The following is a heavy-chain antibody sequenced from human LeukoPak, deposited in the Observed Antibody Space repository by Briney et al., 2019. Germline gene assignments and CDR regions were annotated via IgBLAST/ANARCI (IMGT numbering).Heavy chain of an antibody. CDR1: GFTFSSYG. D-gene: IGHD6-19*01. CDR3: AKARHGGWYGGGGGAFDI. J-gene: IGHJ3*02. Sequence: GVSLRLSCAASGFTFSSYGMHWVPQAPGKGLEWVAFIRYDGSNKYYADSVKGRFTISRDNSKNTLYLQMNSLRAEDTAVYYCAKARHGGWYGGGGGAFDIWGQGTMVTVSS. V-gene: IGHV3-30*02. CDR2: IRYDGSNK.